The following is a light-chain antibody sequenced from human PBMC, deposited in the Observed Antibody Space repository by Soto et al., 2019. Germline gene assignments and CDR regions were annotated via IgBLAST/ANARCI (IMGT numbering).Light chain of an antibody. CDR2: GAS. CDR3: QQYESLPLT. J-gene: IGKJ5*01. V-gene: IGKV3-15*01. CDR1: QTISSN. Sequence: EVVMTQSPATLSVSPGERATLSCRANQTISSNLAWYQQKPGQAPRLLIYGASTRATGIPARFSGSGSGTEFTLTISSLQSEDFATYYCQQYESLPLTFGQGTRLEIK.